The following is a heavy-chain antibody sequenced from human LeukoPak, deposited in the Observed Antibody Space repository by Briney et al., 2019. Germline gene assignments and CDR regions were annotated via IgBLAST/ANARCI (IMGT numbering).Heavy chain of an antibody. Sequence: PSETLSLTCAVSGYSISSGSYWGWIRQPPGKGLEWIGSIYYIGSTYYNPSLKSRVTMSVDTSKNQFSLNLTTVTAADTAVYYCARVGVATRNRVDSWGQGTPVTVSS. CDR3: ARVGVATRNRVDS. D-gene: IGHD5-12*01. CDR2: IYYIGST. V-gene: IGHV4-38-2*01. CDR1: GYSISSGSY. J-gene: IGHJ5*01.